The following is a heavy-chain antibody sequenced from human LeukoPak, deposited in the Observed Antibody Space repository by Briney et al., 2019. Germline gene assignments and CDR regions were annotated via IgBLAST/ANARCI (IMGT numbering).Heavy chain of an antibody. Sequence: GGSLRLSCAASGFTFSSYTMSWVRQAPGKGLEWVSTITTSDGNTYYANSVKGRFTVSRDNSKNTLYLQMNSLRAEDTAVYYCAKDGGLWVSAHWGDSWGRGTLVTVSS. CDR2: ITTSDGNT. V-gene: IGHV3-23*01. D-gene: IGHD7-27*01. CDR3: AKDGGLWVSAHWGDS. J-gene: IGHJ4*02. CDR1: GFTFSSYT.